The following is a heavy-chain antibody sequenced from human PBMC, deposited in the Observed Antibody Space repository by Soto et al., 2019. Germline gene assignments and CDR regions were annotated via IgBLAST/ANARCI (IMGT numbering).Heavy chain of an antibody. CDR2: INSDSSQT. CDR3: LRDGHCITTSCDGNWFDP. V-gene: IGHV3-74*01. D-gene: IGHD2-2*01. Sequence: EVQLVESGGGLVQPGGSLRLSCAASGFTFSTYWMHWIRQVPGKGLDLVSRINSDSSQTYYADSVKGRFTTSRENAKNTLQAQMNSLRADYTAVYYCLRDGHCITTSCDGNWFDPWGQGTLVTVSS. J-gene: IGHJ5*02. CDR1: GFTFSTYW.